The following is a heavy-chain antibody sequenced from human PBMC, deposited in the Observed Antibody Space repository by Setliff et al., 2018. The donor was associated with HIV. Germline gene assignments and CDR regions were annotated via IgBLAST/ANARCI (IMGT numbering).Heavy chain of an antibody. V-gene: IGHV4-39*07. J-gene: IGHJ6*02. D-gene: IGHD2-21*02. Sequence: NPSETLSLTCIVSGESISSKNYYWGWIRQPPGKGLEWIGSIYYSGSTYYNPSLKSRVTISVDTSKNQFSLKVNSVTAADTAVYYCARAMRGVVVTNVYYYYGMDVWGQGTTVTVSS. CDR3: ARAMRGVVVTNVYYYYGMDV. CDR1: GESISSKNYY. CDR2: IYYSGST.